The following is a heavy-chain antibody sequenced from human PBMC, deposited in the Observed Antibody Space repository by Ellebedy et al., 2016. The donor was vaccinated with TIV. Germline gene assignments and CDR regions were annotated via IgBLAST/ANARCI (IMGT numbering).Heavy chain of an antibody. CDR1: GGSISSSSYY. V-gene: IGHV4-39*01. J-gene: IGHJ4*02. CDR2: IYHSGSA. CDR3: ARPTVTTESIHY. Sequence: MPSETLSLTCTVSGGSISSSSYYWGWIRQPPGKGLEWIGEIYHSGSANYNPSLKSRVTISVDKSKNQFSLKLSSVTAADTAVYYCARPTVTTESIHYWGQGTLVTVSS. D-gene: IGHD4-17*01.